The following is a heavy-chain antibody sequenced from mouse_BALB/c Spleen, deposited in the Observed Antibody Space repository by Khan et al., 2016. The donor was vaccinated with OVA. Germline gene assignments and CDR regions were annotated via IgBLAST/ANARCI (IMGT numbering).Heavy chain of an antibody. CDR1: GYTFTNYW. D-gene: IGHD2-3*01. Sequence: QVQLQQSGPELVRPGASVKLSCKASGYTFTNYWINWVKQRPGQGLEWIGNIYPSDSYTNYNQKFTDKATLTVDKSSSTASMQLNSPTSEDSAVEDCTREGGDGSACAYWGQGTRVTVSA. V-gene: IGHV1-69*02. CDR2: IYPSDSYT. CDR3: TREGGDGSACAY. J-gene: IGHJ3*01.